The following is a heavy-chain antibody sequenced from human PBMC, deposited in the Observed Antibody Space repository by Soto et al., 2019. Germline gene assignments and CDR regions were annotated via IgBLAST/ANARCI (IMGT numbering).Heavy chain of an antibody. Sequence: VQLVESGGGVVQPGRSLRLSCAASGFTFSDYAMHWVRQAPGKGLEWVAVVSHDGRNTHYADSVKGRFTISRDSSKNTVYLEMTSLRDEDTAVYYCAKGGLQWLVTSDFNYWGQGALVTVSS. D-gene: IGHD6-19*01. CDR3: AKGGLQWLVTSDFNY. V-gene: IGHV3-30*18. CDR1: GFTFSDYA. J-gene: IGHJ4*02. CDR2: VSHDGRNT.